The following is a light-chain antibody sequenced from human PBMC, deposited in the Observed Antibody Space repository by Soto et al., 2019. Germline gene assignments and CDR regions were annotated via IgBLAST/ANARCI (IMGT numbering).Light chain of an antibody. CDR3: QQSYSTPHFT. CDR1: QSISTY. V-gene: IGKV1-39*01. J-gene: IGKJ3*01. Sequence: DIQMTQSPASLSASVGDSVTITCRTSQSISTYLNWYQNKQGRAPQLLIYAASNLQGGVPSRFSSGGSGTEFSLPITTLQPEDFATYYCQQSYSTPHFTFGPGTKVDIK. CDR2: AAS.